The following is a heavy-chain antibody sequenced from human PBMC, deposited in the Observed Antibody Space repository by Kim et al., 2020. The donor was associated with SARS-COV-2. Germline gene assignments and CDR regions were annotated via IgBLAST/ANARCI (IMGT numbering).Heavy chain of an antibody. CDR2: INAGNGNT. V-gene: IGHV1-3*01. CDR1: GYTFTAYA. J-gene: IGHJ6*02. Sequence: ASVKVSCKASGYTFTAYAIHWVRRAPGQRLEWMGWINAGNGNTKYSQKFQGRITITRDTSASTAYMELSSLRSEDTGVYYCARDLTITPDYYGMDVWGQGTTVTVSS. D-gene: IGHD5-12*01. CDR3: ARDLTITPDYYGMDV.